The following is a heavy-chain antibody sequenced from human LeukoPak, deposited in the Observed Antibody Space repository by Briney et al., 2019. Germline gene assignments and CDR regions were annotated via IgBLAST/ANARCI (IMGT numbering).Heavy chain of an antibody. J-gene: IGHJ4*02. Sequence: SVKVSCKASGGTFSSYAISWVRQAPGQGLEWMGGIIPIFGTANYAQKFQGRVTITADESTSTAYMELSSLRSEDTAVYYCAREGYSYGYYFDYWGQGTLVTVSS. D-gene: IGHD5-18*01. CDR1: GGTFSSYA. CDR3: AREGYSYGYYFDY. CDR2: IIPIFGTA. V-gene: IGHV1-69*13.